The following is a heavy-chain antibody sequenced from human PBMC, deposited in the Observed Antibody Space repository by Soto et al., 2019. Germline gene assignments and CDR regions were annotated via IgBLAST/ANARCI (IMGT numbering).Heavy chain of an antibody. CDR1: GGSISSGDYY. Sequence: QVQLQESGPGLVKPSQTLSLTCTVSGGSISSGDYYWSWIRQPPGKGLEWIGYIYYSGSTYYNPSLKSRVTISVDTSKNQVSLKLSSVTAADTAVYYCAREGGTYYYDSSLFGAIDYWGQGTLVTVSS. V-gene: IGHV4-30-4*01. J-gene: IGHJ4*02. D-gene: IGHD3-22*01. CDR3: AREGGTYYYDSSLFGAIDY. CDR2: IYYSGST.